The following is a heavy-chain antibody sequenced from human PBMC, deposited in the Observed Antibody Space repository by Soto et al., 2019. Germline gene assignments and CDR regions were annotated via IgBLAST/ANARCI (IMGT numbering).Heavy chain of an antibody. J-gene: IGHJ4*02. V-gene: IGHV1-8*01. CDR1: GYTFTSYD. Sequence: GASMKVSCKASGYTFTSYDINWVRQATGQGLEWMGWMNPNSGNTGYAQKFQGRVTMTRNTSISTAYMELSSLRSEDTAVYYCASSVHDFWSGYYTGGDYWGQGTLVTVSS. CDR2: MNPNSGNT. D-gene: IGHD3-3*01. CDR3: ASSVHDFWSGYYTGGDY.